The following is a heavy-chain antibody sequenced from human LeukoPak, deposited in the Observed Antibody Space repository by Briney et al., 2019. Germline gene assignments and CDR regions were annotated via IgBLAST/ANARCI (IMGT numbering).Heavy chain of an antibody. Sequence: ASVKVSCKSSGYTFTSYGIIWVRQAPGQGLEWMGWISAYNGNTNYAQKLQGRVTMTTDTSTSTAYMELRSLRSDDTAVYYCARLAYGGPNFDYWGQGTLVTVSS. D-gene: IGHD4-23*01. CDR3: ARLAYGGPNFDY. V-gene: IGHV1-18*01. J-gene: IGHJ4*02. CDR2: ISAYNGNT. CDR1: GYTFTSYG.